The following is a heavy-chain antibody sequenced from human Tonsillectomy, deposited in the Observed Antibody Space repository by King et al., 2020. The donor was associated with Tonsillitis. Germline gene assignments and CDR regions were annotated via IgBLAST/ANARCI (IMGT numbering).Heavy chain of an antibody. CDR2: ISGSGGIT. CDR1: GFTFSTYA. J-gene: IGHJ6*02. Sequence: EVQLVESGGGLVQPGGSLRLSCAASGFTFSTYAMSWVRQAPGKGLEWVSGISGSGGITYYADSVKGRFTISRDSSKNTLYLQMNSLRAEDTAVYYCAKSGGYDLYYYYGMDVWGQGTTVTVSS. V-gene: IGHV3-23*04. D-gene: IGHD5-12*01. CDR3: AKSGGYDLYYYYGMDV.